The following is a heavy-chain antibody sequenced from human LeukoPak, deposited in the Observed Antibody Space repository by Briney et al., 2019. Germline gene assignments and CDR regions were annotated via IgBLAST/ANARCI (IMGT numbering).Heavy chain of an antibody. CDR2: IYPGDSDT. CDR3: TRTSDYYGMDA. Sequence: GESLKISCKASGYSFTNYWIGWVRQMPGKGLEWMGMIYPGDSDTRYSPSFQGQVTISADKSISTAYLQWSSLKASDTAMYYCTRTSDYYGMDAWGQGTTVTVSS. J-gene: IGHJ6*02. CDR1: GYSFTNYW. V-gene: IGHV5-51*01.